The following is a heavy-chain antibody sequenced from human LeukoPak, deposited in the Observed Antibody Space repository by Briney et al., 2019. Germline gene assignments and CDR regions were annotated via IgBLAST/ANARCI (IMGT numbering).Heavy chain of an antibody. Sequence: PGGSLRLSCAASGFTFSSYSMNWVRQAPGKGLEWVSYISSSSSTIYYADSVEGRFTISRDNAKNSLYLQMNSLRAEDTAVYYCAASWSPNGMGATSVGDYWGQGTLVTVSS. CDR2: ISSSSSTI. CDR3: AASWSPNGMGATSVGDY. D-gene: IGHD1-26*01. J-gene: IGHJ4*02. CDR1: GFTFSSYS. V-gene: IGHV3-48*04.